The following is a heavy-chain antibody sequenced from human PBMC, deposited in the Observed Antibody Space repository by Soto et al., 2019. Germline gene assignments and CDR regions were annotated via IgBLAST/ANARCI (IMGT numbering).Heavy chain of an antibody. CDR2: ISTYKGNT. Sequence: QVQLVQSGPEVKKPGASVKVSCKTSGYTFTSYGISWVRQAPGQGLEWMGWISTYKGNTKYAQKFQGRVTMTTDRSASAAYMELRSLRSDDTAVYYCATRSPAFDYWGQGTLVTVSS. J-gene: IGHJ4*02. CDR1: GYTFTSYG. V-gene: IGHV1-18*01. CDR3: ATRSPAFDY.